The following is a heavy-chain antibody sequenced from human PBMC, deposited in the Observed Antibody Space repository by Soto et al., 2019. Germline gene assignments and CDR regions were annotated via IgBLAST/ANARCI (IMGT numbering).Heavy chain of an antibody. CDR1: GDSISSSNW. CDR3: AREEGDGNYYYYGVDV. J-gene: IGHJ6*02. Sequence: PXETLSLTCAVSGDSISSSNWWSCVRQSPEKGLEWIGHIFHSGSTNYNPSLKSRVTISVDKSQNQFSLKMNSVTAADTAVYYCAREEGDGNYYYYGVDVWGQGTTVTVSS. D-gene: IGHD3-10*01. CDR2: IFHSGST. V-gene: IGHV4-4*02.